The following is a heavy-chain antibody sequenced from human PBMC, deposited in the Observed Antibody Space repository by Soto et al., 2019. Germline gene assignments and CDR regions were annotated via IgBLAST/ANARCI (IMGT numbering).Heavy chain of an antibody. Sequence: GESLKISCKGSGYSFTSYWISWVRQMPGKGLEWMGRIDPSDSYTNYSPSFQGHVTISADKSISTAYLQWSSLKASDTAMYYCAGPRWLPSVGYYGMDVWGQGTTVTVSS. CDR3: AGPRWLPSVGYYGMDV. CDR2: IDPSDSYT. J-gene: IGHJ6*02. V-gene: IGHV5-10-1*01. CDR1: GYSFTSYW. D-gene: IGHD5-12*01.